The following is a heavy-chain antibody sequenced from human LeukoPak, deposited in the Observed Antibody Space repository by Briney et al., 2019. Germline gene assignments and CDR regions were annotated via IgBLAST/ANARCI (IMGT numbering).Heavy chain of an antibody. CDR1: GYTFTGYY. CDR2: INPNSGGT. CDR3: ARIRGSYYYDSSGYADY. Sequence: ASVKVSCKASGYTFTGYYMHWVRQAPGQGPEWMGWINPNSGGTNYAQKFQGRVTMTRDTSISTAYMELSRLRSDDTAVYYCARIRGSYYYDSSGYADYWGQGTLVTVSS. J-gene: IGHJ4*02. V-gene: IGHV1-2*02. D-gene: IGHD3-22*01.